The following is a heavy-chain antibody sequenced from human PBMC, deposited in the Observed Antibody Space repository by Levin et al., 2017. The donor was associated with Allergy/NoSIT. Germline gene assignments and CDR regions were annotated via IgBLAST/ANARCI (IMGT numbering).Heavy chain of an antibody. J-gene: IGHJ4*02. CDR3: AKDWLRSGHTMIVDFDY. Sequence: GGSLRLSCAASGFTFSSYAMSWVRQAPGKGLEWVSAISGSGGSTYYADSVKGRFTISRDNSKNTLYLQMNSLRAEDTAVYYCAKDWLRSGHTMIVDFDYWGQGTLVTVSS. D-gene: IGHD3-22*01. CDR2: ISGSGGST. V-gene: IGHV3-23*01. CDR1: GFTFSSYA.